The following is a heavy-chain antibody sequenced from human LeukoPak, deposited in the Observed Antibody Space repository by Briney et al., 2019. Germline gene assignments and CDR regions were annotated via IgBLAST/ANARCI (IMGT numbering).Heavy chain of an antibody. J-gene: IGHJ5*02. V-gene: IGHV4-59*02. CDR2: IFYSGNT. CDR3: ARGVLVIGELFTFYFDP. CDR1: GGPVTSYY. Sequence: SSETLSLTCTVSGGPVTSYYWSWIRQPPGKALEWVGNIFYSGNTNYNPSLRSRVAISVDTSRNQFSLNLTSVTAADTAVYYCARGVLVIGELFTFYFDPWGPGTQVTVSS. D-gene: IGHD3-10*01.